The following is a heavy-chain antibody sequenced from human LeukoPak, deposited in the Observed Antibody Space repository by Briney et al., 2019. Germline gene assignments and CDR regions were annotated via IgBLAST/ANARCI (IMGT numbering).Heavy chain of an antibody. V-gene: IGHV4-39*07. J-gene: IGHJ4*02. D-gene: IGHD3-22*01. CDR3: ARTPIYYYDNSGYYN. CDR2: IYYSGST. Sequence: SETLSLTCTVSGGSISSSSYYWGWIRQPPGKGLEWIGSIYYSGSTYYNPSLKSRVTISVDTYKNQFSLKLSSVTAADTAVYYCARTPIYYYDNSGYYNWGQGTLVTVSS. CDR1: GGSISSSSYY.